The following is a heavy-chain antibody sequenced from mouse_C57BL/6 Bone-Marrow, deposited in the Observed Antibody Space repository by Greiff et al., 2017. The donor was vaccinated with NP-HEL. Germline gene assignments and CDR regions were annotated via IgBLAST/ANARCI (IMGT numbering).Heavy chain of an antibody. CDR2: ILPGSGST. CDR1: GYTFTGYW. J-gene: IGHJ4*01. Sequence: VKLMESGAELMKPGASVKLSCKATGYTFTGYWIEWVKQRPGHGLEWIGEILPGSGSTNYNEKFKGKATFTADTSSNTAYMQLSSLTTEDSAIYYCARSGDYGSSFPYAMDYWGQGTSVTVSS. CDR3: ARSGDYGSSFPYAMDY. D-gene: IGHD1-1*01. V-gene: IGHV1-9*01.